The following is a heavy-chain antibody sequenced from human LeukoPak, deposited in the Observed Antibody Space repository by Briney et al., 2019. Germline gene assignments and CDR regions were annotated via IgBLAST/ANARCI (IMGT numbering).Heavy chain of an antibody. J-gene: IGHJ4*02. CDR3: AKNSGWLQLGD. D-gene: IGHD5-24*01. Sequence: GGSLRLSCAVSGYALRSDWMVWVRQAPGKGLEGVATVKEDGSEKDYVDSVKGRFTISADSARNSLYLQMNSLRPEDTALYYCAKNSGWLQLGDWGQGTLVTVSS. V-gene: IGHV3-7*01. CDR2: VKEDGSEK. CDR1: GYALRSDW.